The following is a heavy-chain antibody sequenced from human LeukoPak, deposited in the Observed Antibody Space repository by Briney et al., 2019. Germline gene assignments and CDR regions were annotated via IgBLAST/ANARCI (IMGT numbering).Heavy chain of an antibody. CDR1: GGSSSGYY. D-gene: IGHD3-10*01. Sequence: SETLSLTCAVYGGSSSGYYWSWIRQPPGKGLEWIGEINHSGSTNYNPSLKSRVTISVDTSKNQFSLKLSSVTAADTAVYYCASFMVRGVKIENWFDPWGQGTLVTVSS. V-gene: IGHV4-34*01. J-gene: IGHJ5*02. CDR3: ASFMVRGVKIENWFDP. CDR2: INHSGST.